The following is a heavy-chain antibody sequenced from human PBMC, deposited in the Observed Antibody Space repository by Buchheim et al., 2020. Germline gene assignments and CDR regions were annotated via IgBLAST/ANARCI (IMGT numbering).Heavy chain of an antibody. V-gene: IGHV3-33*01. CDR2: IWYDGSNK. CDR1: GFTFRTYG. Sequence: QVQVVESGGGVVQPGRSLRLSCAASGFTFRTYGMHWVRQAPGKGLEWVAVIWYDGSNKYYADSVKGRFTISRDTSKNTLYLQMNSLRAEDTAVFYCARQGDIQVGYGMDVWGQGTT. D-gene: IGHD3-10*01. J-gene: IGHJ6*02. CDR3: ARQGDIQVGYGMDV.